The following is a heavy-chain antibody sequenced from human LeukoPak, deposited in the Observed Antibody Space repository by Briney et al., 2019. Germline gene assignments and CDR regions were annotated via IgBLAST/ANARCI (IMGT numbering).Heavy chain of an antibody. D-gene: IGHD4-17*01. V-gene: IGHV3-23*01. CDR1: GFTFSSYA. Sequence: PGGSLGLSCAASGFTFSSYAMSWVRQAPGKGLEWVSAISGSGGSTYYADSVKGRFTISRDNSKNTLYLQMNSLRAEDTAVYYCAKDQRGTTVVTVTDYWGQGTLVTVSS. CDR2: ISGSGGST. J-gene: IGHJ4*02. CDR3: AKDQRGTTVVTVTDY.